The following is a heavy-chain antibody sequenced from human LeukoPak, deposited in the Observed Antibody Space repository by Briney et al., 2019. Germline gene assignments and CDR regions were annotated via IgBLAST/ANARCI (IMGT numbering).Heavy chain of an antibody. CDR3: ARDKMATSLDY. CDR2: ISYDGSNK. D-gene: IGHD5-24*01. CDR1: GFIFSSYE. V-gene: IGHV3-30*04. J-gene: IGHJ4*02. Sequence: GGSLRLSCAASGFIFSSYEMNWVRQAPGKGLDWVAVISYDGSNKYYADSVKGRFTISRDNSKNTLYLQMNRMRAEDTAVYYCARDKMATSLDYWGQGTLVTVSS.